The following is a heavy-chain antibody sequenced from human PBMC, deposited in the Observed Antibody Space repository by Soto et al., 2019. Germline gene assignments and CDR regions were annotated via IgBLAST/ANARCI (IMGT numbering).Heavy chain of an antibody. J-gene: IGHJ2*01. V-gene: IGHV3-9*01. Sequence: EVQLVESGGSLVQPGRSLRLSCAGSGFKFDDYVMHWVRQAPGKGLEWVSGISWNSAGIGYADSVKGRFTISRDNAKNSLYLQMNSLRPDDTALYYCAKDTRYSYGTGWYFDLWGRGTLVTVSS. D-gene: IGHD5-18*01. CDR1: GFKFDDYV. CDR3: AKDTRYSYGTGWYFDL. CDR2: ISWNSAGI.